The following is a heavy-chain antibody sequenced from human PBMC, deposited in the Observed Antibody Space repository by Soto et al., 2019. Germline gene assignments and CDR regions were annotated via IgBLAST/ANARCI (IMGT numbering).Heavy chain of an antibody. CDR1: GYTFTSYD. V-gene: IGHV1-8*01. CDR2: MNPNSGNT. J-gene: IGHJ6*03. CDR3: IFGVPQNHFDYYYYMDV. D-gene: IGHD3-3*01. Sequence: ASVKVSCKASGYTFTSYDINWVRQATGQGLEWMGWMNPNSGNTGYAQKFQGRVTMTRNTSISTAYMELSSLRSEDTAVYYCIFGVPQNHFDYYYYMDVWGKGTTVTVSS.